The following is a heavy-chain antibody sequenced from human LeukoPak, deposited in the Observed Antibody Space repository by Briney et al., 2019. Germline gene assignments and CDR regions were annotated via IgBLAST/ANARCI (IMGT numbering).Heavy chain of an antibody. CDR2: IHYSGSDK. Sequence: PGGSLRLSCAVPRFSFSNYGMHWVRQAPGKVLEWVSFIHYSGSDKYHADSVKGRFTVSIDNPKNTLYLQMNSLRAEDTAIYYCAKDLNSGRVFDYWGQGTLVTVSS. D-gene: IGHD1-26*01. V-gene: IGHV3-30*02. CDR3: AKDLNSGRVFDY. CDR1: RFSFSNYG. J-gene: IGHJ4*02.